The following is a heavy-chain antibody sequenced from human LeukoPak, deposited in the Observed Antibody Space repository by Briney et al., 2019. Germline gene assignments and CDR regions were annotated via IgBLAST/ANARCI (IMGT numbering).Heavy chain of an antibody. CDR3: ARGYCGGDCYRYYFDY. D-gene: IGHD2-21*02. Sequence: PGRSLRLSCAASGFTFSSYGMPWVRQAPGKGLEWVAVIWYDGSNKYYADSVKGRFTISRDNSKNTLYLQMNSLRAEDTAVYYCARGYCGGDCYRYYFDYWGQGTLVTVSS. J-gene: IGHJ4*02. CDR1: GFTFSSYG. V-gene: IGHV3-33*01. CDR2: IWYDGSNK.